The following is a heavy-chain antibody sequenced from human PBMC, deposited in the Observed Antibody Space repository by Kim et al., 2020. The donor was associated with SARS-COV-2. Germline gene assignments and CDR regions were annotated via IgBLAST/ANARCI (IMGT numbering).Heavy chain of an antibody. J-gene: IGHJ1*01. CDR3: ARTVTGTTESFEY. D-gene: IGHD6-19*01. V-gene: IGHV3-7*03. Sequence: SVDSVKGRFTISRCDAKDSLYLQMNSLRAEDTAVYYCARTVTGTTESFEYWGQGTLVTVSS.